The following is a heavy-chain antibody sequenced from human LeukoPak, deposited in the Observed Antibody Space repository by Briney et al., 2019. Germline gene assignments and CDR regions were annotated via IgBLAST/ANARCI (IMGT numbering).Heavy chain of an antibody. Sequence: ASVKVSCKASGSTLRSYAISWVRQAPRQGLWCMGRIIPTFGTAKYAQQFQGRVTITTDESPSTAYMELSSLRSEDTAVYYCARTRYCSGGSCLEYNWFDPWGQGTLVTVSS. J-gene: IGHJ5*02. CDR1: GSTLRSYA. V-gene: IGHV1-69*05. CDR2: IIPTFGTA. D-gene: IGHD2-15*01. CDR3: ARTRYCSGGSCLEYNWFDP.